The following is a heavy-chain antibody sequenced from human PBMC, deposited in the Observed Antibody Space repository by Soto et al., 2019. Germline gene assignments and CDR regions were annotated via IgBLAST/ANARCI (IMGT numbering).Heavy chain of an antibody. CDR2: INPNSGGT. Sequence: ASVKVSCKASGYTFTGYYMHWVRQAPGQGLEWMGWINPNSGGTNYAQKFQGWVTMTRDTSISTAYMELSRLRSDDTAVYYCAREAPYCGGDCYTYFDYWGQGTLVTGSS. D-gene: IGHD2-21*02. CDR1: GYTFTGYY. CDR3: AREAPYCGGDCYTYFDY. V-gene: IGHV1-2*04. J-gene: IGHJ4*02.